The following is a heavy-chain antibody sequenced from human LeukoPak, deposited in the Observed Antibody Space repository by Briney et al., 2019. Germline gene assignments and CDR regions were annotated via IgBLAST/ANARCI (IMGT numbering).Heavy chain of an antibody. V-gene: IGHV3-21*01. CDR3: ARDLYPGDIVVVPALDV. Sequence: GGPLRLSCAASGFTFSSYSMNWVRQAPGKGLEWVSSISSSSSYIYYADSVKSRFTISRDNAKNSLYLQMNSLRAEDTAVYYCARDLYPGDIVVVPALDVWGKGTTVTVSS. CDR1: GFTFSSYS. D-gene: IGHD2-2*01. J-gene: IGHJ6*04. CDR2: ISSSSSYI.